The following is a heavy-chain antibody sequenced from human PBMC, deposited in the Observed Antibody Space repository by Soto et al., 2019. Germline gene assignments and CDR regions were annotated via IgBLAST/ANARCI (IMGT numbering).Heavy chain of an antibody. Sequence: QVQLVQSGAEVKKPGASVKVSCKASGYTFTSYDINWVRQATGQGLEWMGWMNPNSGNTGYAQKFQGRVTMTRNTSISTAYMELSILRSEDTAVYYCATAVAFDYYYGMDVWGQGTTVTVSS. J-gene: IGHJ6*02. CDR3: ATAVAFDYYYGMDV. CDR1: GYTFTSYD. CDR2: MNPNSGNT. D-gene: IGHD6-19*01. V-gene: IGHV1-8*01.